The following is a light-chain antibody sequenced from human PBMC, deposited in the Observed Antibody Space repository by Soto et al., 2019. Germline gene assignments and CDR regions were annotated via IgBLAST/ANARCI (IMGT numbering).Light chain of an antibody. CDR2: DAS. Sequence: EWREGPACRSWSPGERATLSCRASQSVSSYLAWYQQKPGQAPRLLIYDASNRATGIPARFSGSGSGTDFTLTISSLETEDFGVHYSPPRRHCPPGAFGPRTKVDIK. V-gene: IGKV3-11*01. CDR3: PPRRHCPPGA. J-gene: IGKJ3*01. CDR1: QSVSSY.